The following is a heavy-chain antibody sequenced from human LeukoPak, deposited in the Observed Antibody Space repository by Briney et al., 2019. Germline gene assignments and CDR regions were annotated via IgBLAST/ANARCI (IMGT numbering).Heavy chain of an antibody. CDR1: GFTFDDYA. CDR2: ISWNSGSI. V-gene: IGHV3-9*01. D-gene: IGHD6-19*01. CDR3: AKDKRAVAGGPIDY. Sequence: GGSLRLSCAASGFTFDDYAMHWVRQAPGKGLEWVSGISWNSGSIGYADSVKGRFTISRDNAKNSLYLQMNSLRAEDTALYYCAKDKRAVAGGPIDYWGQGTLVTVSS. J-gene: IGHJ4*02.